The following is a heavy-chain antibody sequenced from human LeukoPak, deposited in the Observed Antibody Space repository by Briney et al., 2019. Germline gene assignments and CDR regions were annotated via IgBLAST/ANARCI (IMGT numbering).Heavy chain of an antibody. V-gene: IGHV1-69*05. J-gene: IGHJ5*02. CDR2: IIPIFGTA. D-gene: IGHD3-10*01. CDR3: ARTSRWFGELGWFDP. CDR1: GGTFSSYA. Sequence: SVKVSCKASGGTFSSYAISWVRQAPGQGLEWMGGIIPIFGTANYAQKFQGRVTITTDESTSTAYMELSSLRSEVTAVYYCARTSRWFGELGWFDPWGQGTLVTVSS.